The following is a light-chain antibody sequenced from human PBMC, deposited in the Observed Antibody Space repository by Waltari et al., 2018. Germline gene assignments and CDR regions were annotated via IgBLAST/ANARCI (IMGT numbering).Light chain of an antibody. CDR3: CCYAGRGAPRV. CDR2: EGN. CDR1: SSDVGSYNL. J-gene: IGLJ3*02. V-gene: IGLV2-23*01. Sequence: QSALTQPASVSVSPGQSITLSCTGSSSDVGSYNLVPRYQQHPGKAPNLTIYEGNTRPSGVSNLFSGSKSDNAASLTISGLEAEDEAQYYCCCYAGRGAPRVFGGGTKLTIL.